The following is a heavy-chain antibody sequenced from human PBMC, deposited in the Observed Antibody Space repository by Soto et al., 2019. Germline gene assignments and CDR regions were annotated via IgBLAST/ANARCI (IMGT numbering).Heavy chain of an antibody. CDR1: GFTFSSYG. Sequence: GGSLRLSCAASGFTFSSYGMHWVRQAPGKGLEWVAVIWYDGSNKYYADSVKGRFTISRDNSKNTLYLQMNSLRAEDTAVYYCARDPGYYYGSGEILYYFDYWGQGTLVTVS. CDR3: ARDPGYYYGSGEILYYFDY. D-gene: IGHD3-10*01. J-gene: IGHJ4*02. CDR2: IWYDGSNK. V-gene: IGHV3-33*01.